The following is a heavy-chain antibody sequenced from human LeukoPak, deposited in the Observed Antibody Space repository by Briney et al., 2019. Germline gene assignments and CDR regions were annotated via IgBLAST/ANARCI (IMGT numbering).Heavy chain of an antibody. V-gene: IGHV3-48*01. CDR1: GFTFSSYS. CDR2: ISSSSSTI. J-gene: IGHJ6*03. Sequence: GGSLRLSCAASGFTFSSYSMNWVRQAPGKGLEWVSYISSSSSTIYYADSVKGRFTISRDNAKNSLYLQMNSLRAEDTAVYYCARYPNYYDSSGYYDYYYYYYMDVWGKGTTVTVSS. CDR3: ARYPNYYDSSGYYDYYYYYYMDV. D-gene: IGHD3-22*01.